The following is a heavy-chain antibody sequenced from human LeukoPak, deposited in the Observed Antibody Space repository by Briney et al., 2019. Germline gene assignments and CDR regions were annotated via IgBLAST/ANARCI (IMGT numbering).Heavy chain of an antibody. CDR3: ARGIDSSGWYGSLSLDY. J-gene: IGHJ4*02. V-gene: IGHV4-39*07. CDR1: GGSISSSSYY. Sequence: SETLSLTCTVSGGSISSSSYYWGWIRQPPGKGLEWLGSIYYSGSTYYNPSLKSRVTISVDTSKNQFSLKLSSVTAADTAVYYCARGIDSSGWYGSLSLDYWGQGTLVTVSS. CDR2: IYYSGST. D-gene: IGHD6-19*01.